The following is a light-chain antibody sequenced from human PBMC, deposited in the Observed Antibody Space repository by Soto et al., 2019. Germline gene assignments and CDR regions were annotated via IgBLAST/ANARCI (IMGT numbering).Light chain of an antibody. J-gene: IGKJ5*01. Sequence: IQLTQSPSSLSASVGDRVTITCRASQGISCLLVWYQQIPGRAPKLLLSAASTLQSGVPSRFTDSGSGTDFTLTIASLQPEDFATYYCQQRHSYPITFGQGTRLDI. V-gene: IGKV1-9*01. CDR2: AAS. CDR1: QGISCL. CDR3: QQRHSYPIT.